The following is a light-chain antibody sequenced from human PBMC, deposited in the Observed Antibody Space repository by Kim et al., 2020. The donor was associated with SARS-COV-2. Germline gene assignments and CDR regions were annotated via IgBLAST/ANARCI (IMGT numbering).Light chain of an antibody. CDR2: GAS. CDR1: QGISNS. Sequence: SASVGDRVTITCRAGQGISNSLAWYQQKPGKAPQLLIYGASSLQGGVPSRFSGSGSGTEFTLTISNLQPGDFATYYCQQGNSLPYTFGQGTKLEI. V-gene: IGKV1D-12*01. J-gene: IGKJ2*01. CDR3: QQGNSLPYT.